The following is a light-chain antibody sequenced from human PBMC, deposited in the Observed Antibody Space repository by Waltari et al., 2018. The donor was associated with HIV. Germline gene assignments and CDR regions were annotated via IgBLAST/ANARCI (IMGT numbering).Light chain of an antibody. CDR2: GNS. Sequence: QSVLTQPPSVSGAPGQRVTTSCTGSSSNIGAGYDVPWYQQLPGTAPKLLIYGNSNRPSGVPDRFSGSKSGTSASLAITGLQAEDEADYYCQSYDSSLSGYVVFGGGTKLTVL. J-gene: IGLJ2*01. CDR1: SSNIGAGYD. V-gene: IGLV1-40*01. CDR3: QSYDSSLSGYVV.